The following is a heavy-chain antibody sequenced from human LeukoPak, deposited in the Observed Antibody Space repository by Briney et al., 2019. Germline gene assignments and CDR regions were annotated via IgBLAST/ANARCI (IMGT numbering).Heavy chain of an antibody. Sequence: SETLSLTCTVSGDSLSSLYCTWIRQPAGQGLEWIGRMFTSGNPNYNPSLKGRLSMSVDTSKNQFSLKLTSVTAADTAVYYCARGLGASGRYNYYYMDVWGQGTTVTVSS. CDR2: MFTSGNP. D-gene: IGHD1-26*01. V-gene: IGHV4-4*07. CDR1: GDSLSSLY. CDR3: ARGLGASGRYNYYYMDV. J-gene: IGHJ6*03.